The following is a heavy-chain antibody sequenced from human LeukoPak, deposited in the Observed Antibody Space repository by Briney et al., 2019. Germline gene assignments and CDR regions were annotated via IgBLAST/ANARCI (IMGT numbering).Heavy chain of an antibody. Sequence: GGSLRLSCAASGFTFSSYGMHWVRQAPGKGLGWVAVISYDGSNKYYADSVKGRFTISRDNSKNTLYLQMNSLRAEDTAVYYCAKDLAAAGDYWGQGTLVTVSS. J-gene: IGHJ4*02. D-gene: IGHD6-13*01. CDR1: GFTFSSYG. CDR2: ISYDGSNK. CDR3: AKDLAAAGDY. V-gene: IGHV3-30*18.